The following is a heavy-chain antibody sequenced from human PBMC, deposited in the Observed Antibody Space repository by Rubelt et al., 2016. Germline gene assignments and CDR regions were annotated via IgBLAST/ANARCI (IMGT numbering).Heavy chain of an antibody. V-gene: IGHV1-69*01. D-gene: IGHD6-13*01. CDR2: IIPIFGTA. CDR1: GGTFSSYA. CDR3: ARDTRYSSSSNFDY. J-gene: IGHJ4*02. Sequence: QVQLVQSGAEVKKPGSSVKVSCKASGGTFSSYAISWVRQAPGQGLEWMGGIIPIFGTANYAQKCQGSVTITADESTSTAYMELRSLRSDDTAVYYCARDTRYSSSSNFDYWGQGTLVTVSS.